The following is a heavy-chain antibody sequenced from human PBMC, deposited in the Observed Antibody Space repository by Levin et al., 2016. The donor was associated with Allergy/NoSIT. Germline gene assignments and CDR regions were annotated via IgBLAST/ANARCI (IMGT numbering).Heavy chain of an antibody. Sequence: WVRQAPGQGLEWMGWINPNSGGTNYAQKFQGRVTMTRDTSISTAYMELSRLRSDDTAVYYCALQMMAGTTFDYWGQGTLVTVSS. CDR2: INPNSGGT. D-gene: IGHD6-19*01. J-gene: IGHJ4*02. CDR3: ALQMMAGTTFDY. V-gene: IGHV1-2*02.